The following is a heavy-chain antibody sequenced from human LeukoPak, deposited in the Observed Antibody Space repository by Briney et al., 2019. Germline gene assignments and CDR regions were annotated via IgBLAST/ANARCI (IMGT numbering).Heavy chain of an antibody. D-gene: IGHD1-26*01. CDR1: GYTFTDYG. CDR3: ARGSYYDY. J-gene: IGHJ4*02. CDR2: ISTYNGDT. V-gene: IGHV1-18*01. Sequence: ASVKLSCKASGYTFTDYGISWVRQAPGQGLEWMGWISTYNGDTNFAQKFQGRVTMTTDTSTNTAYMELRSLTSDDTAVYYCARGSYYDYWGQGTLVTVSS.